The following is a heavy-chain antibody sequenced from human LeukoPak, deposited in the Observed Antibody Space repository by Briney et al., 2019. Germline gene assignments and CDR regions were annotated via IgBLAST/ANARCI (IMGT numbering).Heavy chain of an antibody. D-gene: IGHD6-19*01. CDR3: ARSKSYSSGWTDFDC. Sequence: GGSLRLSCAASGFTFSSYSMNWVRQAPGKGLEWVSSISSSSSYIYYADSVKGRFTISRENAKNSLYLQMDNLRAEDTAVYYCARSKSYSSGWTDFDCWGQGTLVTVSS. V-gene: IGHV3-21*01. CDR1: GFTFSSYS. J-gene: IGHJ4*02. CDR2: ISSSSSYI.